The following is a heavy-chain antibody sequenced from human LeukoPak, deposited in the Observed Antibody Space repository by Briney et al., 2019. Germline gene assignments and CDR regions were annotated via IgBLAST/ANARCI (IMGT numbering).Heavy chain of an antibody. CDR1: GGSFSGYY. V-gene: IGHV4-34*01. CDR2: INHSGST. J-gene: IGHJ6*02. D-gene: IGHD3-3*01. Sequence: SETLSLTCAVYGGSFSGYYWSWIRQPPGKGLEWIGEINHSGSTNYNPSLKSRVTISVDTSKNQFSLKLSSVTAADTAVYYCARDSVLRFLGHYYYYGMDVWGQGTTVTVSS. CDR3: ARDSVLRFLGHYYYYGMDV.